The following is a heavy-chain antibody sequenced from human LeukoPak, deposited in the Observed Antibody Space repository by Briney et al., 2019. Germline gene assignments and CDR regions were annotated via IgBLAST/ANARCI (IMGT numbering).Heavy chain of an antibody. J-gene: IGHJ1*01. V-gene: IGHV1-8*01. CDR1: GYTFSSND. CDR3: ARPPSFSSSWYIEYFQH. Sequence: ASVKVSCKASGYTFSSNDINWVRQATGQGLEWMGWMNPHSGNTGYAQKFQGRVTITRNSSISTAYMELSSLRSEDTAVYYCARPPSFSSSWYIEYFQHWGQGTLVTVSS. CDR2: MNPHSGNT. D-gene: IGHD6-13*01.